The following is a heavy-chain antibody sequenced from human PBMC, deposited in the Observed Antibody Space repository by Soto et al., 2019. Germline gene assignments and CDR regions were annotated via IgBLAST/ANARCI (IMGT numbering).Heavy chain of an antibody. CDR2: INPSGGST. V-gene: IGHV1-46*01. J-gene: IGHJ4*02. Sequence: ASVKVSCKASGYTFTSYYMHWVRQAPGQGLEWMGIINPSGGSTSYAQKFQGRVTMTRDTSTSTVYMELSSLRSEDTAVYYCARDHNIYSSSSGVDYWGQGTLVTVSS. D-gene: IGHD6-6*01. CDR1: GYTFTSYY. CDR3: ARDHNIYSSSSGVDY.